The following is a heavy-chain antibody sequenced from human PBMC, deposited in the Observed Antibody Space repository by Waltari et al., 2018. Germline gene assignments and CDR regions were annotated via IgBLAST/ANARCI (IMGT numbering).Heavy chain of an antibody. CDR1: GGTFSSYA. Sequence: QVQLVQSGAEVKKPGSSVKVSCKASGGTFSSYAISWVRQAPGQGLEWMVGIIPIFGTANYAQKFQGRVTITADKSTSTAYMELSSLRSEDTAVYYCARSPNWLELRAFYMDVWGKGTTVTVSS. CDR2: IIPIFGTA. D-gene: IGHD1-7*01. V-gene: IGHV1-69*14. CDR3: ARSPNWLELRAFYMDV. J-gene: IGHJ6*03.